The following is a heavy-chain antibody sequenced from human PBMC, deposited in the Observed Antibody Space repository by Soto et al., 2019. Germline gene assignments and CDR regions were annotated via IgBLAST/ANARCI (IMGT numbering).Heavy chain of an antibody. CDR3: ARDYYDFWSGSVADAFDI. J-gene: IGHJ3*02. CDR2: IWYDGSNK. Sequence: PGGSLRLSCAASGFTFSSYGMHWVRQAPGKGLEWVAVIWYDGSNKYYADSVKGRFTISRDNSKNTLYLQMNSLRAEDTAVYYCARDYYDFWSGSVADAFDIWGQGTMVTVSS. V-gene: IGHV3-33*01. D-gene: IGHD3-3*01. CDR1: GFTFSSYG.